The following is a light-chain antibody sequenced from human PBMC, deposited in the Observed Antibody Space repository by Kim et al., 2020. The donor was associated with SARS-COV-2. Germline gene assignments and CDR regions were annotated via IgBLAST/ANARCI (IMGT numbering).Light chain of an antibody. CDR1: QGISTW. Sequence: SASVGDSVTLTCWASQGISTWLAWYQQKPGKAPKLLIYGASNLRSGVPSRFSGSGSGTDFTLTINNLQLEDFATYYCQQANSFPHTFGQGTKLEI. CDR3: QQANSFPHT. CDR2: GAS. J-gene: IGKJ2*01. V-gene: IGKV1-12*01.